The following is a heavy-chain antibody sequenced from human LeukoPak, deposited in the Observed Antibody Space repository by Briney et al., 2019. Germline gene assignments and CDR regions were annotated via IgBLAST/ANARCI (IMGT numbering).Heavy chain of an antibody. CDR3: ARALRRYKYDYPSPDY. CDR1: GFTFDDYG. J-gene: IGHJ4*02. V-gene: IGHV3-20*04. CDR2: INWSGGST. D-gene: IGHD3-16*01. Sequence: RPGGSLRLSCAASGFTFDDYGMSWVRHAPGKGLEWVSGINWSGGSTGYTDSVKGRFTISRDNAKNSLYLQMNSLRAEDTALYYCARALRRYKYDYPSPDYWGQGTLVTVSS.